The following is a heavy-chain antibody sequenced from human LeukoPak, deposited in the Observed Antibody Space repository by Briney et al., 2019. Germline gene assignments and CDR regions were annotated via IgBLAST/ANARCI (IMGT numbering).Heavy chain of an antibody. V-gene: IGHV4-59*01. CDR2: IYYSGST. CDR3: ARVLRYFDWLPYNWFDP. Sequence: PSETLSLTCIVSGGSLSSYYWSWIRQPPGKGLEWIGYIYYSGSTNYNPSLKSRVTISVDTSKNQFSLTLGSVTAADTAVYYCARVLRYFDWLPYNWFDPWGQGTLVTVSS. J-gene: IGHJ5*02. D-gene: IGHD3-9*01. CDR1: GGSLSSYY.